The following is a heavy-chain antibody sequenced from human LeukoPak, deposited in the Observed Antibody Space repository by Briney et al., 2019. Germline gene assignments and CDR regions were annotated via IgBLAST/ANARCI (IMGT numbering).Heavy chain of an antibody. J-gene: IGHJ4*02. D-gene: IGHD6-13*01. V-gene: IGHV1-2*06. CDR2: IKPNSGAT. CDR1: GYSFSGYY. Sequence: ASVKVSCKASGYSFSGYYMHWVRQAPGQGLEWMGRIKPNSGATDYAQKFQDRVTMTRDTSTGTAYMEVSWLRSGETAVYYCAREPASGSWPDYWGQGTLVTVSS. CDR3: AREPASGSWPDY.